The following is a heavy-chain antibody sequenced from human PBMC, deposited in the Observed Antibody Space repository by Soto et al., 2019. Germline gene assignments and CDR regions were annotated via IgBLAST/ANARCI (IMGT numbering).Heavy chain of an antibody. CDR3: ARGVNFGMDL. V-gene: IGHV3-30*04. CDR2: ISYDGSSK. Sequence: QVQLVESGGGVVQPGKSLRLSCAASGFTFSSYAMHWVRQAPGKGLEWVAVISYDGSSKYYGDSVKGRFTISRDNSKNTLFLQMNSLRPEDTALYYCARGVNFGMDLWGQGTTVTVSS. J-gene: IGHJ6*02. CDR1: GFTFSSYA.